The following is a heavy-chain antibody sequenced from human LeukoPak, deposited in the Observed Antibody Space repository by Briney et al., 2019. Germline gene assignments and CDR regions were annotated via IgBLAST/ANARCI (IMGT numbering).Heavy chain of an antibody. D-gene: IGHD3-10*01. V-gene: IGHV3-21*01. CDR2: ISSSSSYI. J-gene: IGHJ6*03. CDR3: ARETNYYGSGSYLYYYYYMDV. Sequence: GGSLRLSCAASGFTFSSYSMNWVRQAPGKGLEWVSSISSSSSYIYYADSVKGRFTISRDNDKNSLYLQMNSLRAEDTAVYYCARETNYYGSGSYLYYYYYMDVWGKGTTVTISS. CDR1: GFTFSSYS.